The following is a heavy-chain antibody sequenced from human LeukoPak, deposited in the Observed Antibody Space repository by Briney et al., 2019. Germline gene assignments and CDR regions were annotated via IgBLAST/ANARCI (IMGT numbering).Heavy chain of an antibody. Sequence: GGSLRLSCAASGFTFSNFAMHWVRQAPGKGLEWVAFIRYDGSNKYYADSVKGRFTISRDNSKNTLYLQMNSLRAEDTAVYYCASLYSSGWYGPGLFDYWGQGTLVTVSS. V-gene: IGHV3-30*02. D-gene: IGHD6-19*01. CDR1: GFTFSNFA. J-gene: IGHJ4*02. CDR2: IRYDGSNK. CDR3: ASLYSSGWYGPGLFDY.